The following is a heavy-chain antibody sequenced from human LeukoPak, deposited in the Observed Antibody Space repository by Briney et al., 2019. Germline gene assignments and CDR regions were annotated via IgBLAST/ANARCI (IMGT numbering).Heavy chain of an antibody. CDR3: ARDLWQYSSGWYYFDY. CDR1: DYTFTSYG. J-gene: IGHJ4*02. D-gene: IGHD6-19*01. CDR2: ITAYNGKT. Sequence: ASVKVSCKASDYTFTSYGISWWRQAPGQGLEWMGWITAYNGKTNYAHKLQGRFTFTTDTSTSTAYMEMWSLRSDDTAVYYCARDLWQYSSGWYYFDYWGQGALVTVSS. V-gene: IGHV1-18*01.